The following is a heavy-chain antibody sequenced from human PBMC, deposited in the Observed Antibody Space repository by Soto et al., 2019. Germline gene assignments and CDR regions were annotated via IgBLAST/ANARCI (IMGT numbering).Heavy chain of an antibody. Sequence: SETLSLTCTVSGGSISSYYWSWIRQPPGKGPEWIGYIYYSGSTNYNPSLKSRVTISVDTSKNQFSLKLSSVTAADTAVYYCARAPLYDYVWGSYGDYYFDYWGQGTLVTVSS. D-gene: IGHD3-16*01. V-gene: IGHV4-59*01. J-gene: IGHJ4*02. CDR1: GGSISSYY. CDR2: IYYSGST. CDR3: ARAPLYDYVWGSYGDYYFDY.